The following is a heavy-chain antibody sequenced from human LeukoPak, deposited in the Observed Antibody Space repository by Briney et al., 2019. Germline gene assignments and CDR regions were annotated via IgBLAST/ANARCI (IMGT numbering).Heavy chain of an antibody. Sequence: PGGSLRLSCAASGFTFSSYAMSWVRQAPGKGLEWVSAISGSGGSTYYADSVKGRFTTSRDNSKNTLYLQMNSLRAEDTAVYYCAKVRRAVTSYYYYGMDVWGQGTTVTVSS. J-gene: IGHJ6*02. CDR1: GFTFSSYA. V-gene: IGHV3-23*01. CDR2: ISGSGGST. CDR3: AKVRRAVTSYYYYGMDV. D-gene: IGHD4-17*01.